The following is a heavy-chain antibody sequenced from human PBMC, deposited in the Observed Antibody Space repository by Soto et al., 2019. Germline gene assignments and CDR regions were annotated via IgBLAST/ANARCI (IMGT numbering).Heavy chain of an antibody. Sequence: GGSLRPPCAASGFTFSSYAMHWVRQAPGKGLEWVAVISYDGSNKYYADSVKGRFTISRDNSKNTLYLQMNSLRAEDTAVYYCAKSPRASTVIIDYWGQGTLVTVSS. D-gene: IGHD4-17*01. V-gene: IGHV3-30-3*01. CDR3: AKSPRASTVIIDY. CDR1: GFTFSSYA. CDR2: ISYDGSNK. J-gene: IGHJ4*02.